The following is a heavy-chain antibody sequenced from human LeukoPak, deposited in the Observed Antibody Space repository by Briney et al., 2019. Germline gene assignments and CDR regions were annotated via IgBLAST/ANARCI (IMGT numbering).Heavy chain of an antibody. J-gene: IGHJ4*02. D-gene: IGHD3-22*01. CDR1: GFTFISYW. Sequence: GGSLRLSCAASGFTFISYWMSWVRQAPGKGLEWVANIKQDGSEKYYVDSVKGRFTISRDNAKNSLYLQMNSLRAEDTAVYYCASYDSSGYYYGIDYWGQGTLVTVSS. V-gene: IGHV3-7*01. CDR2: IKQDGSEK. CDR3: ASYDSSGYYYGIDY.